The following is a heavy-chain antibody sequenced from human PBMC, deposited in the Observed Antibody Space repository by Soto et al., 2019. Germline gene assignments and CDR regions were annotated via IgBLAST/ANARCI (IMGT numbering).Heavy chain of an antibody. CDR2: FSRGSPTM. V-gene: IGHV3-48*01. Sequence: GGALRPSCAAPGFTLRTYSMNLGRPAPGKGLEGVAYFSRGSPTMHSADSVKGRFTISRDNAKNSLYLKMNSLKADDTAVYYCTRDPEALDYWGQGTLVTVSS. J-gene: IGHJ4*02. CDR1: GFTLRTYS. CDR3: TRDPEALDY.